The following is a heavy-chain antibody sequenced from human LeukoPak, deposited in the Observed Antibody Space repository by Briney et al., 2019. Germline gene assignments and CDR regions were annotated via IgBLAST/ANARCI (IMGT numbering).Heavy chain of an antibody. V-gene: IGHV3-23*01. J-gene: IGHJ4*02. D-gene: IGHD3-10*01. CDR1: GFTFSSYS. Sequence: GGSLRLSCAASGFTFSSYSMNWVRQAPGKGLEWVSAISGSGGSTYYADSVKGRFTNSRDNSKNTLYLQMNSLRAEDTAVYYCAKAGSGFGEFDWGQGTLVTVSS. CDR3: AKAGSGFGEFD. CDR2: ISGSGGST.